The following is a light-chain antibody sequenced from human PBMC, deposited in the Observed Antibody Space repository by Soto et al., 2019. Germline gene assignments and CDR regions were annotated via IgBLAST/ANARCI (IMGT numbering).Light chain of an antibody. V-gene: IGKV3-11*01. J-gene: IGKJ4*01. CDR3: KQRASWPRT. CDR2: KIS. CDR1: QSLGSF. Sequence: EIVLTQSPATLSLSPGERATLSCRASQSLGSFLAWYQQKPGQAPRLLIYKISNRAPGIPARFSGSGSETDFTLPISSLAPEDFAVYFFKQRASWPRTFGGGTMVEIK.